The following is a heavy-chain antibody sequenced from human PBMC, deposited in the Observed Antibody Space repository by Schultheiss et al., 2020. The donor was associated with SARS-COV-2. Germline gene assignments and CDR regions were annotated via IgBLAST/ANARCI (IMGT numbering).Heavy chain of an antibody. CDR3: AKGLPMTGAFDI. J-gene: IGHJ3*02. D-gene: IGHD1-14*01. CDR2: ISYDGSNK. Sequence: GGSLRLSCAASGFTFSSYGMHWVRQAPGKGLEWVAVISYDGSNKYYADSVKGRFTISRDNSKNTLYLQMNSLRAEDTAVYYCAKGLPMTGAFDIWGQGTMVTVSS. V-gene: IGHV3-30*18. CDR1: GFTFSSYG.